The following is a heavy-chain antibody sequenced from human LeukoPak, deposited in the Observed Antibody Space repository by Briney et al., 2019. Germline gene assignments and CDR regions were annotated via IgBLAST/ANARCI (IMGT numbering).Heavy chain of an antibody. J-gene: IGHJ4*02. Sequence: SETLSLTCTASGGSISSYYWSWIRQPAGKGLEWIGRIYTSGSTNYNPSLKSRVTMSVDTSKNQFSLKLSSVTAADTAVYYCARVGGSGSYYAESFDYWGQGTLVTVSS. CDR2: IYTSGST. V-gene: IGHV4-4*07. CDR1: GGSISSYY. CDR3: ARVGGSGSYYAESFDY. D-gene: IGHD3-10*01.